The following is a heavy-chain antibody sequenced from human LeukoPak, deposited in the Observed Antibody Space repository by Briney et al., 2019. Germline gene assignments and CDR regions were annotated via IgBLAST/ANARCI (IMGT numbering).Heavy chain of an antibody. Sequence: SETLSLTCTVSGGSISSGGYYWSWIRQHPGKGLEWIGYIYYSGSTYYNPSLKSRVTTSVDTSKNQFSLKLSSVTAADTAVYYCARGGYSSGWYYFDYWGQGTLVTVSS. CDR3: ARGGYSSGWYYFDY. J-gene: IGHJ4*02. CDR2: IYYSGST. D-gene: IGHD6-19*01. V-gene: IGHV4-31*03. CDR1: GGSISSGGYY.